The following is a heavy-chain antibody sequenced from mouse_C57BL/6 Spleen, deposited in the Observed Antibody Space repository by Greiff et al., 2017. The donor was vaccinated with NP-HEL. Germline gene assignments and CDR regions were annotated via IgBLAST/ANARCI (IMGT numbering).Heavy chain of an antibody. CDR2: IWSGGST. Sequence: VKLMESGPGLVQPSQSLSITCTVSGFSLTSYGVHWVRQSPGKGLEWLGVIWSGGSTDYNAAFLSRLSISKDNSKSQVFFKMNSLQADDKAIYYCARNRNAHWYFDVWGTGTTVTVSS. J-gene: IGHJ1*03. CDR3: ARNRNAHWYFDV. V-gene: IGHV2-2*01. CDR1: GFSLTSYG. D-gene: IGHD2-1*01.